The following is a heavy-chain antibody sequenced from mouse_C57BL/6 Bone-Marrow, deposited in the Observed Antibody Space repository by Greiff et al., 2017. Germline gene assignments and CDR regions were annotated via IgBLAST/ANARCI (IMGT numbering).Heavy chain of an antibody. CDR3: AREITTASCFDY. CDR2: IYPGDGDT. V-gene: IGHV1-82*01. Sequence: QVQLQQSGPELVKPGASVKISCKASGYAFSSSWMNWVKQRPGKGLEWIGRIYPGDGDTNYNGKFTGKATLTADQSSSTAYMQLSSLTSEDSAVYFCAREITTASCFDYWGQGTTLTVSS. D-gene: IGHD1-2*01. J-gene: IGHJ2*01. CDR1: GYAFSSSW.